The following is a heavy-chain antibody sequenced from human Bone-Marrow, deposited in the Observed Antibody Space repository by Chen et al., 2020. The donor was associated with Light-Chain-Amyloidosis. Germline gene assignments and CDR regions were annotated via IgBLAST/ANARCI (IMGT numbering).Heavy chain of an antibody. V-gene: IGHV1-46*01. D-gene: IGHD4-17*01. CDR1: GYTFTNHY. CDR3: AGGRRTVTTQYFDY. Sequence: VKVSCKASGYTFTNHYIHWVRQAPGQGREWMGIINPDGGSTSYAQKFQGRVTMTRDTSATSVYMELSSLRSDDTAVYYCAGGRRTVTTQYFDYWGQGTLVTVSS. J-gene: IGHJ4*02. CDR2: INPDGGST.